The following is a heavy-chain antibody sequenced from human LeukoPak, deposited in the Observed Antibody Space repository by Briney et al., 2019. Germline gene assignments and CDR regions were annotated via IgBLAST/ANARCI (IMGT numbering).Heavy chain of an antibody. Sequence: KPGESLKISCKGSGYSFTSYWIGWVRQMPGKGLEWMGIIYPGDSDTRYSPSFQGQVTISADKSISTAYLQWSSLKASDTAMYYCARVLCSGGSCYPHAFDIWGQGTMVTVS. D-gene: IGHD2-15*01. V-gene: IGHV5-51*01. CDR2: IYPGDSDT. CDR1: GYSFTSYW. J-gene: IGHJ3*02. CDR3: ARVLCSGGSCYPHAFDI.